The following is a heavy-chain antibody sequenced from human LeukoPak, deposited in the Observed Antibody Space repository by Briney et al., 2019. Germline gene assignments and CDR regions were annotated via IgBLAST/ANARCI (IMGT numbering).Heavy chain of an antibody. CDR2: IYTSGST. CDR3: ARHGPPAWFGELFDSYYGMDV. V-gene: IGHV4-4*07. Sequence: PSETLSLTCTVSGGSISSYYWSWIRQPAGKGLEWIGHIYTSGSTNYDPSLKSRVTMSVDTSKNQFSLKLSSVTAADTAVYYCARHGPPAWFGELFDSYYGMDVWGQGTTVTVSS. CDR1: GGSISSYY. D-gene: IGHD3-10*01. J-gene: IGHJ6*02.